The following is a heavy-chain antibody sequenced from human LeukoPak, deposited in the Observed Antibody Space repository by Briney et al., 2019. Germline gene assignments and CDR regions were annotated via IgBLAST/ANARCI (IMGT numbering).Heavy chain of an antibody. CDR1: GGSISSSSYY. Sequence: AETLSLTCTVSGGSISSSSYYWGWIRQPPGKGLEWIGSNYYSGSTYYNPSLKSRVTISVDTSKNQFSLKLSSVTAADTAVYYCAKLGYCSGGSCYPTDYWGQGTLVTVSS. V-gene: IGHV4-39*01. D-gene: IGHD2-15*01. CDR2: NYYSGST. J-gene: IGHJ4*02. CDR3: AKLGYCSGGSCYPTDY.